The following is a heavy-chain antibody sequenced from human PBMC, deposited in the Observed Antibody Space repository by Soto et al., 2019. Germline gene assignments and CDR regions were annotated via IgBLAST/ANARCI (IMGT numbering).Heavy chain of an antibody. CDR3: ARLGSLLQPIDT. J-gene: IGHJ5*02. CDR1: GYTFTNYW. CDR2: IFPRGSDT. D-gene: IGHD3-10*01. V-gene: IGHV5-51*01. Sequence: PGESLKISCQASGYTFTNYWIGWVRQMPGRGLEWVGLIFPRGSDTRYSASFEGQVTIATDISIATAYLHWRSLEAPDTATYFCARLGSLLQPIDTWGQGTPVTVSS.